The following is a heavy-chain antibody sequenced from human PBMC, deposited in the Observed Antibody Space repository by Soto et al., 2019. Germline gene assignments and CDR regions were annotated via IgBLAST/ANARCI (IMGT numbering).Heavy chain of an antibody. V-gene: IGHV1-46*01. J-gene: IGHJ6*02. CDR3: ARDQRPYSGYDYNYYYYGMDV. D-gene: IGHD5-12*01. CDR2: INPSGGST. Sequence: GASVKLSCKASGYTITSYYMHCVRQAPGQGLEWMGIINPSGGSTSYAQKFQGRVTMTRDTSTSTVYMELSSLRSEDTAVYYCARDQRPYSGYDYNYYYYGMDVWGQGTTVTVSS. CDR1: GYTITSYY.